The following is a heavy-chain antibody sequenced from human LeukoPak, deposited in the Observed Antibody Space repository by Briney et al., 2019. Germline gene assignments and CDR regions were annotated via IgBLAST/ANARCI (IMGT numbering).Heavy chain of an antibody. Sequence: GASVKVSCKASGGTFSSYAISWVRQAPGQGLEWMGGIIPIFGTANYAQKFQGRVTMTRNTSISTAYMELSSLRSEDTAVYYCARGSFREYCSSTSCYTDLIEDWFDPWGQGTLVTVSS. CDR1: GGTFSSYA. CDR2: IIPIFGTA. V-gene: IGHV1-69*05. J-gene: IGHJ5*02. D-gene: IGHD2-2*02. CDR3: ARGSFREYCSSTSCYTDLIEDWFDP.